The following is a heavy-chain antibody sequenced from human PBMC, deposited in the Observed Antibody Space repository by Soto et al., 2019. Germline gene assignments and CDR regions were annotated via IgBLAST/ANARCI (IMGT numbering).Heavy chain of an antibody. CDR3: AKEDPRPIVVVPSAILV. D-gene: IGHD2-2*02. V-gene: IGHV3-23*01. Sequence: EVQLLESGGGLVQPGGSLRLSCAASGFTFSSYAMSWVRQAPGKGLEWVSAISGSGGSTYYADSVKGRFTISRDNSKNTLYLQMNSLRAEDTGVYYCAKEDPRPIVVVPSAILVWGQGTLVTVSS. CDR1: GFTFSSYA. CDR2: ISGSGGST. J-gene: IGHJ4*02.